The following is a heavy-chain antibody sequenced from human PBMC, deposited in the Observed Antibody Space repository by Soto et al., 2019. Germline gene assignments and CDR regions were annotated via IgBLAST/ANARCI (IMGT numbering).Heavy chain of an antibody. D-gene: IGHD2-15*01. V-gene: IGHV5-51*01. CDR2: IYPGDSDT. CDR3: ARRVERWLLNLWHDAFDI. Sequence: GESLKISCKGSGYSFTSYWIGWVRQMPGKGLEWMGIIYPGDSDTRYSPSFQGQVTISADKSISTAYLQWSSLKASDTATYYCARRVERWLLNLWHDAFDIWGQGTMVTVSS. J-gene: IGHJ3*02. CDR1: GYSFTSYW.